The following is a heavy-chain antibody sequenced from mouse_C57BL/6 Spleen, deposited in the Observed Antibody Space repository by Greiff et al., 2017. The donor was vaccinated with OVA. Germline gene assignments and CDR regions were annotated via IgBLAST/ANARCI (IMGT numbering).Heavy chain of an antibody. D-gene: IGHD1-1*01. CDR1: GYTFTSYW. CDR2: IDPSDSYT. Sequence: QVQLQQPGAELVRPGTSVKLSCKASGYTFTSYWMHWVKQRPGQGLEWIGVIDPSDSYTNYNQKFKGKATLTVDTSSSTAYMQLSILTSEDSAVYYCASLNYYGSNYFDYWGQGTTLTVSS. V-gene: IGHV1-59*01. CDR3: ASLNYYGSNYFDY. J-gene: IGHJ2*01.